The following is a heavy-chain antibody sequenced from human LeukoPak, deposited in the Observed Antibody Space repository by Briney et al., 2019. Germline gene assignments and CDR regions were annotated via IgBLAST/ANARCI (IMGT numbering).Heavy chain of an antibody. D-gene: IGHD1-20*01. CDR3: AKRPAYIDS. CDR2: ISASGGST. V-gene: IGHV3-23*01. CDR1: GFSFNAYA. J-gene: IGHJ5*01. Sequence: PGGSLRLSCAASGFSFNAYAMSWVRQAPGKGLEWVSSISASGGSTFYADSVKGRFTISRDNSKNTLYLQMNSLGADDTALYYCAKRPAYIDSWGQGTLVTVSS.